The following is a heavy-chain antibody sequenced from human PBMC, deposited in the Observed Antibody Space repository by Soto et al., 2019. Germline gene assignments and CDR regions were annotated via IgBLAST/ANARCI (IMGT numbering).Heavy chain of an antibody. CDR3: ARVLDYGDDGGHGMDY. V-gene: IGHV1-69*01. Sequence: QVQLVQSGAEVKKPGSSVKVSCKASGGTFSSYAISWVRQAPGHGLEWMGGIIPIFGTANYAQKFQGRVTITADESTSTAYMELSSLRSEDTAVYYCARVLDYGDDGGHGMDYWGQGTLVTVSS. J-gene: IGHJ4*02. CDR1: GGTFSSYA. CDR2: IIPIFGTA. D-gene: IGHD4-17*01.